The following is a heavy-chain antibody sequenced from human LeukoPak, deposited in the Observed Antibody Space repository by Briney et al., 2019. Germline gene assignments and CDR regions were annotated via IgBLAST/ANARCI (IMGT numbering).Heavy chain of an antibody. CDR1: GFTFSDYY. Sequence: PGGSLRLSCAASGFTFSDYYMSWIRQAPGKGLEWVSYISSSGSTIYYADSVKGRFTISRDNAKNSLYLQMNSLRAEDTAVYYCASTASIAAPFDYWGQGTLVTVSS. V-gene: IGHV3-11*01. D-gene: IGHD6-13*01. CDR2: ISSSGSTI. CDR3: ASTASIAAPFDY. J-gene: IGHJ4*02.